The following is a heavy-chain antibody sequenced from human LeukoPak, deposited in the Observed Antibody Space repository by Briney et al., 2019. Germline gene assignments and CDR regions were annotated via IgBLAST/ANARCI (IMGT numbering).Heavy chain of an antibody. CDR2: INHSGST. V-gene: IGHV4-34*01. CDR1: GGSFSGYY. Sequence: SETLSLTCAVYGGSFSGYYWSWIRQPPGKGLEWIGEINHSGSTNYNPSLKSRVTISVDTSKSQFSLKLSSVTAADTAVYYCASFPGFDYYGMDVWGQGTTVTVSS. D-gene: IGHD3-10*01. J-gene: IGHJ6*02. CDR3: ASFPGFDYYGMDV.